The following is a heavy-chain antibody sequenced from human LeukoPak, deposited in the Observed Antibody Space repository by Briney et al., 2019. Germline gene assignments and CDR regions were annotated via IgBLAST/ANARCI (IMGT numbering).Heavy chain of an antibody. V-gene: IGHV1-2*02. CDR3: ARDLGYGDYMGWFDP. J-gene: IGHJ5*02. CDR2: INPNSGGT. CDR1: GYTFTGYY. Sequence: ASVKVSCKASGYTFTGYYMRWVRQAPGQGLEWMGWINPNSGGTNYAQKFQGRVTMTRDTSIGTAYMELSRLRSDDTAVYYCARDLGYGDYMGWFDPWGQGTLVTVSS. D-gene: IGHD4-17*01.